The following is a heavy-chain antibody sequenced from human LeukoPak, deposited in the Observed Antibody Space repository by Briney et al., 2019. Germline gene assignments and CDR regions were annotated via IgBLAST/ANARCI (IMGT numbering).Heavy chain of an antibody. Sequence: GGSLRLSCAASGFTFGSYSMNWVRQAPGKGLEWVSCISTSSIYTYYADSVKGRFTISRDNAKNSLCLQMNSLRAEDTAVYFCARDLYTGSYFEIDYWGQGTLVTVSS. D-gene: IGHD1-26*01. CDR1: GFTFGSYS. CDR2: ISTSSIYT. CDR3: ARDLYTGSYFEIDY. V-gene: IGHV3-21*01. J-gene: IGHJ4*02.